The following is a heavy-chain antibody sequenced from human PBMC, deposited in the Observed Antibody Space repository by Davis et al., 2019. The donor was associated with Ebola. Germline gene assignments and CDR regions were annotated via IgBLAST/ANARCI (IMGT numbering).Heavy chain of an antibody. CDR1: GYRFTKFW. Sequence: GESLNISCKASGYRFTKFWIGWVRQMPGKGLEWMGIIYPGDSDTSYSPSFQGQVTISADKSISTAYLQWSSLKASDTAMYYCARSGDSVTTDYWGQGTLVTVSS. CDR3: ARSGDSVTTDY. V-gene: IGHV5-51*01. CDR2: IYPGDSDT. D-gene: IGHD4-17*01. J-gene: IGHJ4*02.